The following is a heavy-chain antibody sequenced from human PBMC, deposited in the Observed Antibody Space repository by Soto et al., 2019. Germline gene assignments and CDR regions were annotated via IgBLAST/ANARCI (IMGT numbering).Heavy chain of an antibody. J-gene: IGHJ5*02. CDR3: ARDNSIAAAGRWFDP. CDR2: IYHSGST. CDR1: GGSISSSNW. D-gene: IGHD6-13*01. Sequence: QVQLQESGPGLVKPSGTLSLTCAVSGGSISSSNWWRWVRHPPGKGLEWIGDIYHSGSTNYNPSLKSRVTISVDKSKNQFSLKLISVTAADTAVYYCARDNSIAAAGRWFDPWGQGTLVTVSS. V-gene: IGHV4-4*02.